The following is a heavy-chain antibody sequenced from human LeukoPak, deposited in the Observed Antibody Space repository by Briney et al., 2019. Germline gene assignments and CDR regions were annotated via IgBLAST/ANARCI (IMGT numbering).Heavy chain of an antibody. CDR2: IYHDGRI. Sequence: SETLSLTCTVSGYSITNGYYWGWIRQPPGKGLEWIGSIYHDGRIDYNPSHKSRVTISRDTSNDQFSLKLSSVTAADTAMYYCARDTSPGITGTYWGQGTLVTVSS. CDR1: GYSITNGYY. J-gene: IGHJ4*02. CDR3: ARDTSPGITGTY. V-gene: IGHV4-38-2*02. D-gene: IGHD1-20*01.